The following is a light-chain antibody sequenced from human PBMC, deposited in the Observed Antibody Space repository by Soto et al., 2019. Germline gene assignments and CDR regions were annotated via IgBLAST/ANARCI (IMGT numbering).Light chain of an antibody. Sequence: QSALTQPASVSGSPGQSITISCTGTSSDFGSYSVVSWYQQHPGKAPKLLIYEGTKRPSGVSRRFSGSESGNTASLTISGLQAEDEADYYCHSYARGTLVFGGGTKVTVL. J-gene: IGLJ3*02. CDR1: SSDFGSYSV. V-gene: IGLV2-23*01. CDR3: HSYARGTLV. CDR2: EGT.